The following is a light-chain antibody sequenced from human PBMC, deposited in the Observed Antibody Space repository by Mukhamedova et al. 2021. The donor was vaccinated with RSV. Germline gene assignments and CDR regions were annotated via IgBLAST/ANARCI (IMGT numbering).Light chain of an antibody. Sequence: WYQRRVHGKAPKLLIFAASILESGVPSRFSGSGSGREFTLSINSLQPEDYATYFCQQTYSAVKTFGQGTTVEIK. J-gene: IGKJ1*01. CDR3: QQTYSAVKT. CDR2: AAS. V-gene: IGKV1-39*01.